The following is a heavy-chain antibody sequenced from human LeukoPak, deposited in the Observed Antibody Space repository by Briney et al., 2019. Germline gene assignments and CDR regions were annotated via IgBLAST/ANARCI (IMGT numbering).Heavy chain of an antibody. CDR2: ISSSSSYI. CDR3: ARSEWAVAGTVDAFDI. D-gene: IGHD6-19*01. V-gene: IGHV3-21*01. CDR1: GFTFSSYS. Sequence: PGGSLRLSCAASGFTFSSYSMTWVRQAPGKGLEWVSSISSSSSYIYYADSVKGRFTISRDNAKNSLYLQMNSLRAEDTAVYYCARSEWAVAGTVDAFDIWGQGTMVTVSS. J-gene: IGHJ3*02.